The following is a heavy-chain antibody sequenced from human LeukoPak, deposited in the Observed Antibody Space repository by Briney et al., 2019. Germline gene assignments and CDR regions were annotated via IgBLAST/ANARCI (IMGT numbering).Heavy chain of an antibody. CDR1: GFTFSSYG. Sequence: GGSLRLSXAASGFTFSSYGMHRVRQAQGKGLEWVAFIRYDGSNKYYADSVKGRFTISRDNSKNTLYLQMNSLRAEDTAVYYCAKGSRRWLQLGGGYFDYWGQGTLVTVSS. V-gene: IGHV3-30*02. J-gene: IGHJ4*02. CDR2: IRYDGSNK. CDR3: AKGSRRWLQLGGGYFDY. D-gene: IGHD5-24*01.